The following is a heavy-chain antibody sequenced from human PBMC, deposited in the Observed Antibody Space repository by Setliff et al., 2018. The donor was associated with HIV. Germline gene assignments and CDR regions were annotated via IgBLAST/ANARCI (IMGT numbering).Heavy chain of an antibody. J-gene: IGHJ3*02. D-gene: IGHD2-15*01. CDR3: ARLGSHCSGGSCYRDVFDI. V-gene: IGHV5-51*01. CDR2: IYPGDSDT. CDR1: GYSFTSYW. Sequence: PGESLKISCEGSGYSFTSYWIAWVRQVPGKGLEWMGIIYPGDSDTRYSPSFQGQVTISADKSIRNAYLQWSSLKASDTAMYYCARLGSHCSGGSCYRDVFDIWGQGTMVTVS.